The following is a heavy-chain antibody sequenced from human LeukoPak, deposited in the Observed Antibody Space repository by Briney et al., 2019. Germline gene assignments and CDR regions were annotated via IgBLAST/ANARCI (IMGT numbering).Heavy chain of an antibody. D-gene: IGHD3-22*01. CDR2: ISTYSGNTDGNT. CDR3: ARGYYYDSSGYRH. CDR1: GYSFNNYS. V-gene: IGHV1-18*01. J-gene: IGHJ4*02. Sequence: KASGYSFNNYSITWVQHSRGQGLEWMGWISTYSGNTDGNTKYAQKLQGRVTMTTDTSTSTAYMELRSLRSDDTAVYYCARGYYYDSSGYRHWGQGTLVTVSS.